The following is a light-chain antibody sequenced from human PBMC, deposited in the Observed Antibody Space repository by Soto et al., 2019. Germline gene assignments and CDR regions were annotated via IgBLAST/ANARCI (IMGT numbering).Light chain of an antibody. J-gene: IGLJ1*01. CDR1: ISDVGGYNY. CDR3: RSYTSSSTRV. V-gene: IGLV2-14*01. Sequence: QALLTQTAWVSGSPGQSITISCTGTISDVGGYNYVSWYQQHPGKAPKLMIYEVSNRPSGVSNRFSGSKSGNTASLTISGLQAEDEADYYCRSYTSSSTRVFGTGTKVTVL. CDR2: EVS.